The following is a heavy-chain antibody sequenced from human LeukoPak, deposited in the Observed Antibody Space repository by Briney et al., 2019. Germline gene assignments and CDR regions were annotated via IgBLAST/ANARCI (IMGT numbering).Heavy chain of an antibody. Sequence: GGSLRLSCAASGFTFSSYSMNWVRQAPGKGLEWVSYIRSSSSTIYYADSVKGRFTISRDNAKNTLELHVDSLRAEDTAVYFCVRDAWGDRDGYFDFWGQGTLVTVSS. CDR1: GFTFSSYS. J-gene: IGHJ4*02. D-gene: IGHD2-21*01. CDR2: IRSSSSTI. CDR3: VRDAWGDRDGYFDF. V-gene: IGHV3-48*04.